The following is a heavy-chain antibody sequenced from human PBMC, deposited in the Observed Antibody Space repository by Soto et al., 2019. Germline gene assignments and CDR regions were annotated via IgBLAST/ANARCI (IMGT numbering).Heavy chain of an antibody. CDR1: GFTFSSYA. V-gene: IGHV3-23*01. CDR2: ISGSGGST. CDR3: AKDPHYYGSGNYYTNWLDP. J-gene: IGHJ5*02. Sequence: EVQLLESGGGLVQPGGSLRLSCAASGFTFSSYAMSWVRQAPGKGLKWVSAISGSGGSTFYADSVKGRFTISRDNSKNTLYLQMNSLRAEDTAVYYCAKDPHYYGSGNYYTNWLDPWGQGTLVTVSS. D-gene: IGHD3-10*01.